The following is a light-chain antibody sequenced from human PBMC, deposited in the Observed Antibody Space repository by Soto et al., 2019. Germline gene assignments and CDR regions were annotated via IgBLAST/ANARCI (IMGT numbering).Light chain of an antibody. V-gene: IGKV3-15*01. CDR1: QSVSSN. Sequence: EIVMTQSPATLSVSPGERATLSCRASQSVSSNLAWYQQKPGQAPRLLIYGASTRATGIPARFSGSGSGTEFTLTISSLQSEDFAVYYCQQYKNGPWGGTFGQGTKVEIK. J-gene: IGKJ1*01. CDR2: GAS. CDR3: QQYKNGPWGGT.